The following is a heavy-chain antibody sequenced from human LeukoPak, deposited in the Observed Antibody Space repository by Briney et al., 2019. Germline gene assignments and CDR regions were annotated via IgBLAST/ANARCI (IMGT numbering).Heavy chain of an antibody. J-gene: IGHJ5*02. V-gene: IGHV4-30-4*01. CDR1: GCSISSSDYY. CDR3: ARDRYECSGGICSPYNWFDP. D-gene: IGHD2-15*01. CDR2: IYYSGST. Sequence: TSSQTLSLTCTVSGCSISSSDYYWSWIRQPPGKGLEWIGYIYYSGSTYSNPSLKSRVTISIDTSKNQFLLKLSSVTAADTAVYYCARDRYECSGGICSPYNWFDPWGQGTLVTVSS.